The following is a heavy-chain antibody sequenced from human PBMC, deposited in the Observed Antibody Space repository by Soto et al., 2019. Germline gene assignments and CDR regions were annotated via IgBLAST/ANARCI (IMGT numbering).Heavy chain of an antibody. CDR3: ARIGSRYIAFDY. J-gene: IGHJ4*02. Sequence: PGESLKVSCEGSGYSFSSYSIGWVRQMPGKGLEWMGIIYPGDSDTRYSPSFRGQVTISVDKSISSAYLQWSSLKASDSAMYFCARIGSRYIAFDYWGQGNRRTVSS. V-gene: IGHV5-51*01. CDR2: IYPGDSDT. CDR1: GYSFSSYS. D-gene: IGHD2-15*01.